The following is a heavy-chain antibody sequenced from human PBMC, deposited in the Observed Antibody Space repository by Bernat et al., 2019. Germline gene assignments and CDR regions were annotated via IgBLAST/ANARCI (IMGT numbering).Heavy chain of an antibody. J-gene: IGHJ5*02. CDR3: ARRASFDP. CDR1: GYTFTSYG. V-gene: IGHV1-18*01. Sequence: QVQLVQSGAEVKKPGASVKVSCKASGYTFTSYGISWVRQVPGQGREWRGWISAYNGNKNHAQKRQGRVTITPDTTPTTAYMDLGSQQSDDPAVYYCARRASFDPWGQGTLVTVSS. CDR2: ISAYNGNK.